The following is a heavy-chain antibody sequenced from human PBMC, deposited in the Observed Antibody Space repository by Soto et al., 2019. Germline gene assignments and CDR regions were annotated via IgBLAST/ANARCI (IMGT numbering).Heavy chain of an antibody. Sequence: SETLSLTCTVYGGSISSYYWSWIRQPPGKGLEWIGYIYYSGSTNYNPSLKSRVTISVDTSKNQFSLKLSSGTAGYTAVSYCASGFRGYCTNGVCYSFDYCGQGALVTVSS. CDR1: GGSISSYY. V-gene: IGHV4-59*01. J-gene: IGHJ4*02. CDR2: IYYSGST. CDR3: ASGFRGYCTNGVCYSFDY. D-gene: IGHD2-8*01.